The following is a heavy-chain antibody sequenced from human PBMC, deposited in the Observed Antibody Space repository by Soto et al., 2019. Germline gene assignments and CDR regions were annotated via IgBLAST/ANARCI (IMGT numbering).Heavy chain of an antibody. D-gene: IGHD3-3*01. J-gene: IGHJ6*02. V-gene: IGHV4-4*02. Sequence: SETLSLTCAVSSGSISSSNWWSWVRQPPGKGLEWIGEIYHSGSTNYNPSLKSRVTISVDKSKNQFSLKLSSVTAADTAVYYCARSETTIFGVVGVWGQGTMVTVSS. CDR3: ARSETTIFGVVGV. CDR2: IYHSGST. CDR1: SGSISSSNW.